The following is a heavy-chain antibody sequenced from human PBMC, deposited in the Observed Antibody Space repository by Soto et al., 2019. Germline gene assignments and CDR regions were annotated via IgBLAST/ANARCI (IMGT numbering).Heavy chain of an antibody. CDR3: ACDQTGTTGDSMYF. V-gene: IGHV1-69*13. CDR2: IIPIFGTT. CDR1: GGTFTNYA. Sequence: GASVKVSCKASGGTFTNYAISWVRQAPGQGLEWMGGIIPIFGTTNYAQKFQGRVTITADESTSTAYMELSSLTSEDTAVYYCACDQTGTTGDSMYFWGQGTTVPVSS. D-gene: IGHD1-1*01. J-gene: IGHJ6*02.